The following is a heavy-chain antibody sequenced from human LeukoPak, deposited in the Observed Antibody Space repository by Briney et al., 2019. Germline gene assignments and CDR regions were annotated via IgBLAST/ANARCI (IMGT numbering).Heavy chain of an antibody. J-gene: IGHJ4*02. CDR2: INSDGRST. V-gene: IGHV3-74*01. Sequence: GGSLRLSCAASGFTFSSYWMHWVRQVPGKGLVWVSRINSDGRSTSYADSVKGRFTISRDNTKNTLYLRMNSLRVEDTAVYYCARDQLYCSGGICYFEYWGQGTLVTVSS. CDR3: ARDQLYCSGGICYFEY. D-gene: IGHD2-15*01. CDR1: GFTFSSYW.